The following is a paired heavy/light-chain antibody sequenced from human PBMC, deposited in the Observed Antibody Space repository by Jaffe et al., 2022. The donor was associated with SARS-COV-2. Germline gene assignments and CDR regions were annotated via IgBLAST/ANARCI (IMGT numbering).Heavy chain of an antibody. CDR2: IYYSGST. CDR1: GGSISNGDYY. V-gene: IGHV4-30-4*01. CDR3: ARDPRLRTSSWGFDS. Sequence: QVQLQESGPGLVKPSQTLSLTCTVSGGSISNGDYYWSWIRQPPGKGLEWIGYIYYSGSTFYNPSLKSRVAISVDTSKNQFSLKLSSVTAADTAVYYCARDPRLRTSSWGFDSWGQGTLVTVSS. D-gene: IGHD6-13*01. J-gene: IGHJ4*02.
Light chain of an antibody. J-gene: IGLJ2*01. V-gene: IGLV1-44*01. CDR2: SDN. CDR1: SSNIRSYT. Sequence: QSVLTQPPSASATPGQRVTISCSGSSSNIRSYTVGWYQQLPGTAPKLLIYSDNQRPSGVPDRFSGSKSGTSASLAISGLQSEDEADYYCAAWDDSLNGPLFGGGTKLTVL. CDR3: AAWDDSLNGPL.